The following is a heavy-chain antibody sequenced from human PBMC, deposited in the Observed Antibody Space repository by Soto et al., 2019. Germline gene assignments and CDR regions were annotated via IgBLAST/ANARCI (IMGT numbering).Heavy chain of an antibody. CDR1: GGTLNKHA. Sequence: QVQLVQSGAEVKKPGSSVKVSCRASGGTLNKHAITWVRRAPGLGLEWVGGIIPMFGIPNYPKKFKGRGTIPADDTTNTSQMDLNNLTSDDTAVYYCARGGTSGWLKGAYDVWGQVTMVTVSS. CDR3: ARGGTSGWLKGAYDV. D-gene: IGHD6-19*01. V-gene: IGHV1-69*01. CDR2: IIPMFGIP. J-gene: IGHJ3*01.